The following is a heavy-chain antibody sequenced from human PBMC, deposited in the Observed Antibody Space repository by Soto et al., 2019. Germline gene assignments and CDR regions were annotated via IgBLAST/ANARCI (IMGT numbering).Heavy chain of an antibody. CDR2: IYYSGST. CDR1: CGSISSGDYY. J-gene: IGHJ4*02. D-gene: IGHD4-17*01. V-gene: IGHV4-30-4*01. Sequence: TPETLSLTCTVSCGSISSGDYYWSWIRQPPGKGLEWIGYIYYSGSTYYNPSLKSRVTISVDTSKNQFSLKLSSVTAADTAVYYCASTLDYGDYRNCFDYWGQGTLVTVSS. CDR3: ASTLDYGDYRNCFDY.